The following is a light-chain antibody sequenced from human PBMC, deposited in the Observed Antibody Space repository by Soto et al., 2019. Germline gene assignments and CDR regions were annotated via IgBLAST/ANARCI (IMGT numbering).Light chain of an antibody. J-gene: IGLJ2*01. CDR1: SSNIGAGYN. CDR2: VNS. CDR3: QSCDSSLSGVV. Sequence: QSVLTQPPSVSGAPGQRVTISCTVSSSNIGAGYNVHWYQQLPVTAPKLRIYVNSNRPSGVPDRFSGSKSGTSASLPITGLPAEDEADYSCQSCDSSLSGVVFGGGTKLTFL. V-gene: IGLV1-40*01.